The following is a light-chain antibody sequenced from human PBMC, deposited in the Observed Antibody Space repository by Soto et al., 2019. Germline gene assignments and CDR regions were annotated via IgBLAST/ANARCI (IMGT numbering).Light chain of an antibody. Sequence: EIVLTQSPGTLSLSPGERATLSCRASQSVSSSYLAWYQQKPGQAPRLLIYGASSRATGIPDRFSGSGSGTDFTLTISRLEPEDXXXXXXXXYXXSSFTFGQGTKLEIK. V-gene: IGKV3-20*01. CDR1: QSVSSSY. CDR3: XXYXXSSFT. CDR2: GAS. J-gene: IGKJ2*01.